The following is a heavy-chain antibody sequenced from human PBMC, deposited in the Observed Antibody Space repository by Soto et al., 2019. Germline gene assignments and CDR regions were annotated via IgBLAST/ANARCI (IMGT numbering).Heavy chain of an antibody. J-gene: IGHJ6*02. D-gene: IGHD2-15*01. CDR2: IIPIFGTA. CDR1: GGTFSSYA. CDR3: ARAAQENYYYYGMDV. Sequence: PRASVKVSCKASGGTFSSYAIIWVRQAPGQGLEWMGGIIPIFGTANYAQKFQGRVTITADESTSTAYMELSSLRSEDTAVYYCARAAQENYYYYGMDVWGQGTTVTVSS. V-gene: IGHV1-69*13.